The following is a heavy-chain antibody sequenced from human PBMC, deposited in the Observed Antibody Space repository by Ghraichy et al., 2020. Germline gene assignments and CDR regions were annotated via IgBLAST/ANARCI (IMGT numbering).Heavy chain of an antibody. CDR2: IHHSGST. D-gene: IGHD4-23*01. J-gene: IGHJ2*01. Sequence: GSLSLTCSVSGGSISSSNYYWGWIRQPPGRGLEWIGSIHHSGSTYYNPSLKSRVTISVDKSKNQFSLKLNSVTAADTAVYYCARSFAVIRYFDLWGRGTLVTVSS. CDR3: ARSFAVIRYFDL. V-gene: IGHV4-39*01. CDR1: GGSISSSNYY.